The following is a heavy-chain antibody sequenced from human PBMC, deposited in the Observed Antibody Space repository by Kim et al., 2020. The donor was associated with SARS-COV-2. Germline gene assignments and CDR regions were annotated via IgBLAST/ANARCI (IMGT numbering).Heavy chain of an antibody. CDR2: IYPGDSDT. CDR3: ASRDSSGYSFDY. D-gene: IGHD3-22*01. V-gene: IGHV5-51*01. Sequence: GESLKIPCKGSGYSFTSYWIGWVRQMPGKGLEWMGIIYPGDSDTRYTPSFQGQVTISADKSISTAYLPWSSLKASDTAMFYCASRDSSGYSFDYWGQGTLVTVSS. CDR1: GYSFTSYW. J-gene: IGHJ4*02.